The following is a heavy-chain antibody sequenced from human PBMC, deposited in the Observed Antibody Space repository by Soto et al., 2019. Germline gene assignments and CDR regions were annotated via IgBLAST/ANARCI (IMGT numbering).Heavy chain of an antibody. J-gene: IGHJ6*03. Sequence: SETLSLTCTASGGSISNYYWSWIRQPPGKGLEWIGYIYYTGITNYNPSLKSRISISVDTSKNQFSLKLSSVTAADTAVYYCASFVVPAAYYYMDVWGKGTTVTVSS. CDR2: IYYTGIT. CDR1: GGSISNYY. V-gene: IGHV4-59*12. CDR3: ASFVVPAAYYYMDV. D-gene: IGHD2-2*01.